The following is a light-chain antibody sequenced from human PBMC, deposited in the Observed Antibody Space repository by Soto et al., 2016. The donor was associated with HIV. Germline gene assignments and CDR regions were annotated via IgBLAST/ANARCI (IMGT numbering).Light chain of an antibody. CDR2: GAS. Sequence: DVQLTQSPSFLSASVGDRVTITCRASQAINTYLAWYQQRPGKPPNLLIYGASTLQSGVPSRFSGSGSGTEFTLTISSLQPDDFATYYCLQYNSYPYTFGQGTKLEIK. CDR1: QAINTY. V-gene: IGKV1-9*01. CDR3: LQYNSYPYT. J-gene: IGKJ2*01.